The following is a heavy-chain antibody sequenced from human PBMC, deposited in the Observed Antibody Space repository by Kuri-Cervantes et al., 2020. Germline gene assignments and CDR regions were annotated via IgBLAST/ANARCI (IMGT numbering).Heavy chain of an antibody. J-gene: IGHJ3*02. CDR3: ARGVKERAFDI. CDR2: IYYSGST. CDR1: GGSISSYY. D-gene: IGHD3-10*01. V-gene: IGHV4-59*01. Sequence: GSLRLSCTVSGGSISSYYWSWIRQPPGKGLEWIGYIYYSGSTNYNPSLKSRVTISVDTSKNQFSLKLSSVTAADTAVYYCARGVKERAFDIWGQWIMVTVSS.